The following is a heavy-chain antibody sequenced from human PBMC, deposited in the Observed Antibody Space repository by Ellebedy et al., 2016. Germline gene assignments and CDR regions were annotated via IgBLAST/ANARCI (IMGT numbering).Heavy chain of an antibody. Sequence: SVKVSXKASGGTFSSYAISWVRQAPGQGLEWMGGIIPIFGTANYAQKFQGRVTITADESTSAAYMELSSLRSEDTAVYYCARRDYSNNYFDYWGQGTLVTVSS. V-gene: IGHV1-69*13. CDR3: ARRDYSNNYFDY. D-gene: IGHD2-15*01. CDR1: GGTFSSYA. CDR2: IIPIFGTA. J-gene: IGHJ4*02.